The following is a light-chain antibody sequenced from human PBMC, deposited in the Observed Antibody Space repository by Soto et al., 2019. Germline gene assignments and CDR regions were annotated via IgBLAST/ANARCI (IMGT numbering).Light chain of an antibody. Sequence: DVVMTQSPLSLPVTVGQPASISCRSSQGLVYSDGDTYLNWFQQRPDQSPRRLIYKVSNRDSGVPDRFSGSWSGPDFTLKISRVEAEDVGLYYCMQGTPWPWTFGQGTKVEIK. V-gene: IGKV2-30*01. J-gene: IGKJ1*01. CDR2: KVS. CDR3: MQGTPWPWT. CDR1: QGLVYSDGDTY.